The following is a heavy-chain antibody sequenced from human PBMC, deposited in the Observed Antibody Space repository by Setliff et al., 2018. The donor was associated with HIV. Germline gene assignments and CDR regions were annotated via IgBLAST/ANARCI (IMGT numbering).Heavy chain of an antibody. CDR2: VSVYNGNT. CDR1: GYCFTFYG. D-gene: IGHD3-10*01. Sequence: ASVKVSCKASGYCFTFYGLHWLRQAPGQGLEWMGWVSVYNGNTKYAENFQDRLTFTTDASTGTGFMELRGLRSDDTAVYYCATPGVGAGAFDIWGRGTMVTVSS. J-gene: IGHJ3*02. V-gene: IGHV1-18*04. CDR3: ATPGVGAGAFDI.